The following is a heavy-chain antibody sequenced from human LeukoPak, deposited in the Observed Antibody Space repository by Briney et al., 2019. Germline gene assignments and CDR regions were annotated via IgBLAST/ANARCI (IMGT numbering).Heavy chain of an antibody. D-gene: IGHD5/OR15-5a*01. J-gene: IGHJ5*02. Sequence: SETLSLTCTVSGGSISSSSYYWGWIRQPPGKGLEWIGYIYYSGSTNYNPSLKSRVTISVDTSKNQFSLKLSSVTAADTAVYYCARGWSTGHNWFDPWGQGTLVTVSS. CDR1: GGSISSSSYY. CDR2: IYYSGST. CDR3: ARGWSTGHNWFDP. V-gene: IGHV4-61*05.